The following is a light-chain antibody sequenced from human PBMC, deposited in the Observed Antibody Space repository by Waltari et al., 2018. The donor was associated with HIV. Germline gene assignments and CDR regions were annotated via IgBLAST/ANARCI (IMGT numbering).Light chain of an antibody. CDR2: GNH. Sequence: QSVLTQPPSASGTPGQRVTISCYGSSPNIGSNYVYWYQQLPGTTPNLLIYGNHQRPSGVPDRFSGSKSGTSASLAISGLRSEDEADYYCAAWDDSLSGRVFGGGTKLTVL. CDR3: AAWDDSLSGRV. J-gene: IGLJ3*02. CDR1: SPNIGSNY. V-gene: IGLV1-47*01.